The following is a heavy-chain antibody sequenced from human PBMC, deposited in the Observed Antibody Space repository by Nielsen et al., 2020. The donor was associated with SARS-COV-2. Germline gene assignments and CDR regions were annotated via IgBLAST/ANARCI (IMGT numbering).Heavy chain of an antibody. D-gene: IGHD3-22*01. CDR3: ARGHPYYYDSSGHWFDP. V-gene: IGHV4-59*01. CDR2: IYYSGST. Sequence: RQAPGKGLEWIGYIYYSGSTNYNPSLKSRVTISVDTSKNQFSLKLSSVTAADTAVYYCARGHPYYYDSSGHWFDPWGQGTLVTVSS. J-gene: IGHJ5*02.